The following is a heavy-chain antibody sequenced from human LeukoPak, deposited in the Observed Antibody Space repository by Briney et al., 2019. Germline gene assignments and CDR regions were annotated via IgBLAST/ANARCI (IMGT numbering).Heavy chain of an antibody. J-gene: IGHJ3*02. CDR3: TTAVLRFLEWLPQGDAFDI. CDR1: GFTFSSYA. D-gene: IGHD3-3*01. V-gene: IGHV3-15*01. Sequence: NPGGSLRLSCAASGFTFSSYAMSWVRQAPGKGLEWVGRIKSKTDGGTTDYAAPVKGRFIISRDDSKNTLYLQMNSLKTEDTAVYYCTTAVLRFLEWLPQGDAFDIWGQGTMVTVSS. CDR2: IKSKTDGGTT.